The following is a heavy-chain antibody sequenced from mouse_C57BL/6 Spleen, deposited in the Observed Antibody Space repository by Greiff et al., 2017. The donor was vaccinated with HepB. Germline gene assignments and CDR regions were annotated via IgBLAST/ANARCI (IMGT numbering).Heavy chain of an antibody. CDR3: ARRGLTTVVSPFAY. V-gene: IGHV1-9*01. CDR1: GYTFTGYW. Sequence: QVQLKQSGAELMKPGASVKLSCKATGYTFTGYWIEWVKQRPGHGLEWIGEILPGSGSTNYNEKFKGKATFTADTSSNTAYMQLSSLTTEDSAIYYCARRGLTTVVSPFAYWGQGTLVTVSA. CDR2: ILPGSGST. J-gene: IGHJ3*01. D-gene: IGHD1-1*01.